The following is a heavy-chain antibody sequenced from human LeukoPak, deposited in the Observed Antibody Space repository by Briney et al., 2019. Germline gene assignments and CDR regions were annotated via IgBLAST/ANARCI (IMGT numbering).Heavy chain of an antibody. CDR3: TTGNWGSFSY. D-gene: IGHD7-27*01. V-gene: IGHV3-15*01. J-gene: IGHJ4*02. CDR2: IKSRSDGGTT. CDR1: GFTFSNAW. Sequence: GGSLRLSCAASGFTFSNAWMNWVPQAPGKGLEWVGRIKSRSDGGTTDYVAPVKGRFTISRDDSKHTLYLQVNSLKTEDTAVYYCTTGNWGSFSYWGQGTLVTVSS.